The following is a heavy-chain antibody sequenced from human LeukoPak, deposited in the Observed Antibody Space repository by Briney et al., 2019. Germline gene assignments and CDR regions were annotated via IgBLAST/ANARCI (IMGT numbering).Heavy chain of an antibody. CDR3: ANGPDYGGNSGDAFDI. D-gene: IGHD4-23*01. J-gene: IGHJ3*02. Sequence: SETLSLTCAVYGGSFSGYYWNWIRQPPGKGLEWIGEINHSGSTNYNPSLKSRVTISVDTSKNQFSLKLSSVTAADTAVYFCANGPDYGGNSGDAFDIWGQGTMVTVSS. CDR2: INHSGST. CDR1: GGSFSGYY. V-gene: IGHV4-34*01.